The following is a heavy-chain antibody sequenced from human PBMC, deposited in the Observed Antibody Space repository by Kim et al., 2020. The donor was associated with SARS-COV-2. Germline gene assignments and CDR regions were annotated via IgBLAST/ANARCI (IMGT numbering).Heavy chain of an antibody. J-gene: IGHJ5*02. CDR3: ASGGSGKPFDP. Sequence: ANYAQKFQGRVTITADESTSTAYMELSSLRSEDTAVYYCASGGSGKPFDPWGQGTLVTVSS. V-gene: IGHV1-69*01. D-gene: IGHD1-26*01. CDR2: A.